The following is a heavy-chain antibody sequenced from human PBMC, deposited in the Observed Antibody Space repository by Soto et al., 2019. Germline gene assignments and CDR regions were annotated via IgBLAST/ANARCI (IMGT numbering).Heavy chain of an antibody. V-gene: IGHV4-4*02. CDR1: GGSITSNNW. D-gene: IGHD2-2*01. CDR3: ASLVPAALLY. CDR2: IHHSGST. J-gene: IGHJ4*02. Sequence: QVQLQESGPGLVKPSGTLSLTCAVSGGSITSNNWWTWVRQPPGKGLEWIGEIHHSGSTNYNPSLKSRVTISLDKYKNLFSLKLTSVTAADTAVYYCASLVPAALLYWGQGTLVTISS.